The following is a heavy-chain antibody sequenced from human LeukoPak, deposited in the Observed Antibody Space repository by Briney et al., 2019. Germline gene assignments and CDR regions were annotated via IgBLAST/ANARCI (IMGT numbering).Heavy chain of an antibody. V-gene: IGHV3-30-3*01. CDR1: GFTFSSYA. D-gene: IGHD6-13*01. Sequence: GGPLRLSCAASGFTFSSYAMHWVRQAPGKGLEWVAVISYDGSNKYYADSVKGRFTISRDNSKNTLYLQMNSLRAEDTAVYYCARDQILAAAGTGWFDPWGQGTLVTVSS. J-gene: IGHJ5*02. CDR3: ARDQILAAAGTGWFDP. CDR2: ISYDGSNK.